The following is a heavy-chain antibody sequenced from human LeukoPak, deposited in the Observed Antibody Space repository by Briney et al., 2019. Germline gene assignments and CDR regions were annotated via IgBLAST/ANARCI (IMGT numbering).Heavy chain of an antibody. V-gene: IGHV4-30-2*01. Sequence: SETLSLTCAVSGGSISSGSYSWSWIRQPPGKGLEWIGYIYPRGSTYYNPSLKSRVILSLDKSANQFSLNLSSVTAADTAVYYCSRFSPRAMGNYLDFWGQGTLVTVSS. J-gene: IGHJ4*02. D-gene: IGHD7-27*01. CDR2: IYPRGST. CDR1: GGSISSGSYS. CDR3: SRFSPRAMGNYLDF.